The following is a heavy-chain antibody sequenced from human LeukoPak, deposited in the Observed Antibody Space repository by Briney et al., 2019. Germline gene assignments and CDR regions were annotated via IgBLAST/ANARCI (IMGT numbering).Heavy chain of an antibody. CDR1: GFTFSSYG. D-gene: IGHD3-10*01. J-gene: IGHJ1*01. CDR3: AKDTTIVRGPFSGYFQH. V-gene: IGHV3-30*18. Sequence: PGGSLRLSCAASGFTFSSYGMHWVRQAPGKGLEWVAVISYDGSNKYYADSVKGRFTISRDNSKNTLYLQMNSLRAEDTAVYYCAKDTTIVRGPFSGYFQHWGQGTLVTVSS. CDR2: ISYDGSNK.